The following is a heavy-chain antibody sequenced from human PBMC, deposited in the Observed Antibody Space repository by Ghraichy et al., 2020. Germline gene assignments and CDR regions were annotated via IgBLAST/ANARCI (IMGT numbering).Heavy chain of an antibody. Sequence: GGSLRLSCAASGFTFSSYSMNWVRQAPGKGLEWVSSISSSSSYIYYADSVKGRFTISRDNAKNSLYLQMNSLRAEDTAVYYCARGYPGIAAAQYYFDYWGQGTLVTVSS. V-gene: IGHV3-21*01. D-gene: IGHD6-13*01. CDR3: ARGYPGIAAAQYYFDY. CDR1: GFTFSSYS. J-gene: IGHJ4*02. CDR2: ISSSSSYI.